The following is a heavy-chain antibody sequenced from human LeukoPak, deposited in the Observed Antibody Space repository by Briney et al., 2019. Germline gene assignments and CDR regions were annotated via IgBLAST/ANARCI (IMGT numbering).Heavy chain of an antibody. CDR2: INHSGST. CDR3: ARDYYDSSLGY. Sequence: PSETLSLTCAVYGGSFSGYYWSWIRQPPGKGLEWIGEINHSGSTNYNPSLKSRVTISVDTSKNQFSLKLSSVTAADTAVYYCARDYYDSSLGYWGQGTLVTVSS. CDR1: GGSFSGYY. V-gene: IGHV4-34*01. J-gene: IGHJ4*02. D-gene: IGHD3-22*01.